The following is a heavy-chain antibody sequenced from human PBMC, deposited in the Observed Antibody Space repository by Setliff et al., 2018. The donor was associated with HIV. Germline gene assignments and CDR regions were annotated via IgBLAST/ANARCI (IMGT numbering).Heavy chain of an antibody. J-gene: IGHJ4*02. Sequence: SETLSLTCAVSNYSISSGYYWGWIRQSPGKGLEWIGGMYHSGSTYSNPSLKSRVTMSIDTSKNQLSLKLRSVTAADTAVYYCASGYNYAYSDYWGQGTLVTVSS. D-gene: IGHD5-18*01. CDR2: MYHSGST. CDR3: ASGYNYAYSDY. V-gene: IGHV4-38-2*01. CDR1: NYSISSGYY.